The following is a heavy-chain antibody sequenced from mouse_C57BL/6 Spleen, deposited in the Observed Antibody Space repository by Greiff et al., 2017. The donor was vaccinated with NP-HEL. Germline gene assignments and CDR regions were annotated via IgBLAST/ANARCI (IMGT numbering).Heavy chain of an antibody. CDR1: GYTFTSYG. J-gene: IGHJ2*01. CDR3: ASRTTVVAPYYFDY. Sequence: LQESGAELARPGASVKLSCKASGYTFTSYGISWVKQRTGQGLEWIGEIYPRSGNTYYNEKFKGKATLTADKSSSTAYMELRSLTSEDSAVYFCASRTTVVAPYYFDYWGQGTTLTVSS. V-gene: IGHV1-81*01. CDR2: IYPRSGNT. D-gene: IGHD1-1*01.